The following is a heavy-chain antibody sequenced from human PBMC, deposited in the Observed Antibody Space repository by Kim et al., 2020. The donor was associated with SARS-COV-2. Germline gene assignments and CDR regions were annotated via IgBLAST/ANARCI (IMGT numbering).Heavy chain of an antibody. CDR3: ARERSWYTAGLDY. V-gene: IGHV3-33*01. D-gene: IGHD6-13*01. J-gene: IGHJ4*02. Sequence: YADSVKGRFTISRDNSKNTLYLQMNSLRAEDTAVYYCARERSWYTAGLDYWGQGTLVTVSS.